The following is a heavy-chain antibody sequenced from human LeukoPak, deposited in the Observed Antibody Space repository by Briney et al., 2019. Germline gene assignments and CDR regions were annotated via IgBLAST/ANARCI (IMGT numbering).Heavy chain of an antibody. Sequence: GGSLRLSRAASGFTFSSYAMHWVRQAPGKGLEWVAVISYDGSNKYYADSVKGRFTISRDNSKNTLYLQMNSLRAEDTAVYYCARSVLEWDNNLDYWGQGTLVTVSS. D-gene: IGHD3-3*01. CDR2: ISYDGSNK. V-gene: IGHV3-30*01. CDR1: GFTFSSYA. J-gene: IGHJ4*02. CDR3: ARSVLEWDNNLDY.